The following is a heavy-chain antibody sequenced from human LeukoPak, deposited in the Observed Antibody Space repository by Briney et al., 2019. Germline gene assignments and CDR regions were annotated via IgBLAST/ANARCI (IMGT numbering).Heavy chain of an antibody. V-gene: IGHV3-49*03. D-gene: IGHD1-7*01. Sequence: GGSLRLSCRASGFSFGDHGMSWFRQAPGKGLEWVSFIRSKAYGETADYAASVKGRFTISRDDSKSVDYLQMNSLKTEDTAVYYCARAGLYNWNYVHLSAFDIWGQGTMVTVSS. J-gene: IGHJ3*02. CDR3: ARAGLYNWNYVHLSAFDI. CDR1: GFSFGDHG. CDR2: IRSKAYGETA.